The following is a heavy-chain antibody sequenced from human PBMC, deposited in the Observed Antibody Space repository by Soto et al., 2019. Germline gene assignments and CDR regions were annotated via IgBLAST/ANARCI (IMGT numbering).Heavy chain of an antibody. CDR2: IFYSGST. V-gene: IGHV4-39*01. Sequence: SETLSLTCTVSGGSISSSSYYWRWIREPPGQGLEWIGSIFYSGSTYYNPSLKSRVTISVDTSKNQFSLKLSSVTAADTAVYYCARHLTYCSAGSCYSDFPYYGMDVWGQGTTVTVSS. D-gene: IGHD2-15*01. CDR1: GGSISSSSYY. CDR3: ARHLTYCSAGSCYSDFPYYGMDV. J-gene: IGHJ6*02.